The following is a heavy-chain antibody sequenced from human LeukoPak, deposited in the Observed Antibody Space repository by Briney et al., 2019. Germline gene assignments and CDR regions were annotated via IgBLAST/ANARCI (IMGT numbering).Heavy chain of an antibody. D-gene: IGHD4-17*01. V-gene: IGHV3-9*01. CDR3: AKAPGSTVTTRTYFDY. J-gene: IGHJ4*02. CDR1: GFTFHDYA. CDR2: LSWNGGNI. Sequence: PGGSLRLSCAASGFTFHDYAMHWVRQAPGKGLEWVSGLSWNGGNIGYAESVRGRFTISRDNAGNSLYLQMNSLRPEDTALYYCAKAPGSTVTTRTYFDYWGQGTLVTVSS.